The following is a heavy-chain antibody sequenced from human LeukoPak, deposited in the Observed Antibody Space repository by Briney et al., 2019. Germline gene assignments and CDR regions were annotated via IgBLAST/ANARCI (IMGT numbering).Heavy chain of an antibody. Sequence: GGSLRLSCAASGFTFSSYSMNWVRQAPGKGLEWVSSISSSSSYIYYADSVKGRFTISRDNAKNSLYLQMNSLRAEDTAVYYCARAYSSTNSGWYSQWGQGTLVTVYS. V-gene: IGHV3-21*01. D-gene: IGHD6-19*01. CDR1: GFTFSSYS. CDR3: ARAYSSTNSGWYSQ. J-gene: IGHJ4*02. CDR2: ISSSSSYI.